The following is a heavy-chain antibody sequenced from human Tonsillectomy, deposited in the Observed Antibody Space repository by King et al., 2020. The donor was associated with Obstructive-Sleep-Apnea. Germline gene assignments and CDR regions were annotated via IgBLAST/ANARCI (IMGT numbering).Heavy chain of an antibody. CDR2: IYYSGST. V-gene: IGHV4-59*01. D-gene: IGHD4-17*01. J-gene: IGHJ6*02. CDR3: AREPVNYGMDV. Sequence: VQLQESGPGLVKPSETLSLTCTVSGGSISSYYWSWIRQPPGKGLEWIGYIYYSGSTNYNPSLKSRVTISVDTSKNQFSLKLSSVTAADTAVYYCAREPVNYGMDVWGQGTTVTVSS. CDR1: GGSISSYY.